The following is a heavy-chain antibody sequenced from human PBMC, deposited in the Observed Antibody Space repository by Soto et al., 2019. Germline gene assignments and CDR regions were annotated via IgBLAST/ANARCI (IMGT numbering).Heavy chain of an antibody. CDR1: GGTFSSYA. Sequence: GASVKVSCKASGGTFSSYAISWVRQAPGQGLEWMGGIIPIFGTANYAQKFQGRVTITADESTSTAYMELSSLRSEDTAVYYCASFDYYDSSGPAASWFDPWGQGTLVTVSS. CDR3: ASFDYYDSSGPAASWFDP. V-gene: IGHV1-69*13. D-gene: IGHD3-22*01. J-gene: IGHJ5*02. CDR2: IIPIFGTA.